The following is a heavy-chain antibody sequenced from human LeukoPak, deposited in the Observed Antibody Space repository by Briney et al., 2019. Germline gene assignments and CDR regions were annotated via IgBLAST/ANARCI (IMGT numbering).Heavy chain of an antibody. J-gene: IGHJ4*02. CDR1: GFTFSSYW. Sequence: GGSLRLSCAASGFTFSSYWMSWVRQAPGKGLEWVSHITASGTAMFYADSVKGRFTISRDNAKNSLYLQMNSLRDEDTAVCYCASSGSYRFDYWGQGTLVTVSS. CDR2: ITASGTAM. D-gene: IGHD1-26*01. CDR3: ASSGSYRFDY. V-gene: IGHV3-48*02.